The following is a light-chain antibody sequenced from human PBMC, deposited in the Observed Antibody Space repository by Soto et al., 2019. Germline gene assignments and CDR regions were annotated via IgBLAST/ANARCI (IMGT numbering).Light chain of an antibody. J-gene: IGKJ1*01. CDR1: QSVSSTY. CDR2: GAS. Sequence: EIELTQSPGTLSLSPGESATLSCKASQSVSSTYLAWFQQKPGQPPTLLIYGASSRATGIPDRFSGSGSGTDFSLTLSRLEPEDFAVYYCQQHGSSPWTFGQGTKVEIK. V-gene: IGKV3-20*01. CDR3: QQHGSSPWT.